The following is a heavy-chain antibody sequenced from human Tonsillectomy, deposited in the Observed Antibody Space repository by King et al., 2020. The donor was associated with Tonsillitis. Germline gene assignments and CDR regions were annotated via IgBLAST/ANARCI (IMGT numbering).Heavy chain of an antibody. V-gene: IGHV3-49*03. D-gene: IGHD2-15*01. CDR1: GFMFGDYA. J-gene: IGHJ6*02. Sequence: DVQLVESGGGLVQPGRSLRLSCTASGFMFGDYAMSWFRQAPGKGLEWVGFIRSKAYGGTTEYAASVKGRFTISRDDSKSLAYLQMNSLKTEDIAVYYCTRLLKSTWYYYYGIDVWGQGTTVTVSS. CDR2: IRSKAYGGTT. CDR3: TRLLKSTWYYYYGIDV.